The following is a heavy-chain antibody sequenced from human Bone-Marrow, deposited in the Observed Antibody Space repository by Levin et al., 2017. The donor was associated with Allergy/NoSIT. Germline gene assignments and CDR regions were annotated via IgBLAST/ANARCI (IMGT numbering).Heavy chain of an antibody. CDR1: GSTRTELS. Sequence: GESLKISCKVSGSTRTELSIHWVRQAPGKGLEWMGGFDPEESETLYSQTFQGRVTMTEDTSADTAYMELTSLRSDDTALYFCATGSWETEETWRFDYWGQGSLVTVSS. D-gene: IGHD7-27*01. CDR3: ATGSWETEETWRFDY. J-gene: IGHJ4*02. CDR2: FDPEESET. V-gene: IGHV1-24*01.